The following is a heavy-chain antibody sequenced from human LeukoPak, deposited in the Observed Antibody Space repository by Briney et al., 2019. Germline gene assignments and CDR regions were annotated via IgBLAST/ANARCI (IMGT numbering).Heavy chain of an antibody. Sequence: GGSLRLSCAASGFTFSNYGMHWVRQAPGKGLEWVTVIWHDGSHKDYAGSVKGRFTISRDNPKNTLYLQMNDLRAEDTAMYYCARGWGSNVYASAFDVWGQGTMVTVSS. V-gene: IGHV3-33*08. CDR1: GFTFSNYG. J-gene: IGHJ3*01. CDR3: ARGWGSNVYASAFDV. D-gene: IGHD3-16*01. CDR2: IWHDGSHK.